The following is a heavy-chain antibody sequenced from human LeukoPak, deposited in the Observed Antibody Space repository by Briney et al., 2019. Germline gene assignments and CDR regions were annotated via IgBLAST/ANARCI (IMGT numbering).Heavy chain of an antibody. V-gene: IGHV1-18*01. CDR1: GYTFTSYG. CDR2: ISAYNGNT. J-gene: IGHJ3*02. D-gene: IGHD3-9*01. Sequence: ASVKVSCKASGYTFTSYGIIWVRQAPGQGLEWMGWISAYNGNTNYAQKLQGRVTMTTDTSTSAAYMELRSLRSDDTAVYYCARGYYDILTGHSDDAFDIWGQGTMVTVSS. CDR3: ARGYYDILTGHSDDAFDI.